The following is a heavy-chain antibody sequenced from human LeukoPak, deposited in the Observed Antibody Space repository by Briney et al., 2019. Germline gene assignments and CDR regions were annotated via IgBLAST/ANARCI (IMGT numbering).Heavy chain of an antibody. D-gene: IGHD1-1*01. CDR2: IKEDGSEN. Sequence: AGGSLRLSCAASGFTFSRYWMTWVRQAPGKGLEWVANIKEDGSENSYVESVKGRFTISRDNAKSSLYLQLNSLRAEDTAVYFCARQRYSDYWGQGTLVTVSS. CDR3: ARQRYSDY. J-gene: IGHJ4*02. CDR1: GFTFSRYW. V-gene: IGHV3-7*01.